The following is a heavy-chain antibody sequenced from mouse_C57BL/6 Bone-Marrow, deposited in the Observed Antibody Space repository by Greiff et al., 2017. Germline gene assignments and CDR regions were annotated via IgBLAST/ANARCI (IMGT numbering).Heavy chain of an antibody. CDR3: ARRDYEAWFAY. J-gene: IGHJ3*01. CDR2: IYPRSGNT. V-gene: IGHV1-81*01. CDR1: GYTFTSYG. Sequence: QVHVKQSGAELARPGASAKLSCKASGYTFTSYGISWVKQRTGQGLEWIGEIYPRSGNTYYNEKFKGKATLTADKSSSTAYMELRSLTSEDSAVYFCARRDYEAWFAYWGQGTLVTVSA. D-gene: IGHD2-4*01.